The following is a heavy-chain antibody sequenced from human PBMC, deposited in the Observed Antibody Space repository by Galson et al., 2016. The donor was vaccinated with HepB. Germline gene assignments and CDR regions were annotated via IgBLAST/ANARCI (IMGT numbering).Heavy chain of an antibody. CDR2: ISNTGDYI. Sequence: SLRLSCAASGFTFSDCAMNWVRQAPGKGLEWVSSISNTGDYIFYSDSVKGRFTISRDDARNSVSLQMNSLRAEDTAIYYCAREGAVGAGVLNYYDPWGQGTLVTVSS. CDR1: GFTFSDCA. CDR3: AREGAVGAGVLNYYDP. J-gene: IGHJ5*02. D-gene: IGHD4-11*01. V-gene: IGHV3-21*01.